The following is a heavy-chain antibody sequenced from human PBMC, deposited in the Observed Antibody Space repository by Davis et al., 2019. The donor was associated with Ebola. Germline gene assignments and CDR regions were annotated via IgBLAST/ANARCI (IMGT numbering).Heavy chain of an antibody. D-gene: IGHD3-10*01. V-gene: IGHV4-39*01. CDR2: IHRRGST. CDR3: ARHDVGATLNYQYGQDV. J-gene: IGHJ6*04. Sequence: SETLSLTCTVSGGSISSSPYYWAWIRQPPRKGLEWIGTIHRRGSTYYNPSLQSRVTISVDTSKNLFSLKMSSVTAADTAVYYCARHDVGATLNYQYGQDVWGTGTTVTVSS. CDR1: GGSISSSPYY.